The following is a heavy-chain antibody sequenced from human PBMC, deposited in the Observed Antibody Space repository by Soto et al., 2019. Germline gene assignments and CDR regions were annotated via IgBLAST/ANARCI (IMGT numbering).Heavy chain of an antibody. V-gene: IGHV4-39*01. D-gene: IGHD6-25*01. J-gene: IGHJ5*02. CDR3: AGQTFTIAAASYGRSNWFDP. CDR2: IYFTGNT. Sequence: LSLTCTASGGSITSSSHFWGWVRQPPGKGLEWIGTIYFTGNTYYTPSLKSRLTMSIDTSKNEFSLRLNSMTAADTAVYYCAGQTFTIAAASYGRSNWFDPWGPGTLVTVSS. CDR1: GGSITSSSHF.